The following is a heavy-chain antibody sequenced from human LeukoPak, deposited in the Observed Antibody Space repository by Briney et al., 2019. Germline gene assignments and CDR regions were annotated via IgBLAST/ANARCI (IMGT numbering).Heavy chain of an antibody. J-gene: IGHJ4*02. CDR3: ANENDFWSGYLTPDY. CDR2: ISGSGGST. V-gene: IGHV3-23*01. D-gene: IGHD3-3*01. Sequence: GGSLRLSCAASGFTFSSYAMSWVRQAPGKGLEWVSAISGSGGSTYYADSVKGRFTISRDNSKNRLYLQMNSLRAEDTAVYYCANENDFWSGYLTPDYWGQGTLVTVSS. CDR1: GFTFSSYA.